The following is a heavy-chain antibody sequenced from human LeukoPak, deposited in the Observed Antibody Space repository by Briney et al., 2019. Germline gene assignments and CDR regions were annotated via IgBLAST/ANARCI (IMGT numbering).Heavy chain of an antibody. CDR2: IYYSGST. CDR3: ARVRTRSGYLSPDAFDI. V-gene: IGHV4-39*07. D-gene: IGHD3-3*01. J-gene: IGHJ3*02. Sequence: SETLSLTCTVSGGSISSSSYYWGWIRQPPGKGLEWIGSIYYSGSTYYNPSLKSRVTVSVDTSKNQFSLKLSSVTAADTAVYYCARVRTRSGYLSPDAFDIWGQGTMVTVSS. CDR1: GGSISSSSYY.